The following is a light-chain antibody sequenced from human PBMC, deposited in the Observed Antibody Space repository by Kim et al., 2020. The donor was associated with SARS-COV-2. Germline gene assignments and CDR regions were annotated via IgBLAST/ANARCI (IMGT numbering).Light chain of an antibody. Sequence: QSITTSCTGTSSDVGSYNLVSWYQQHPGKAPKLMIYEVSKRPSRVSNRFSGSKSGNTASLTISGLQAEDEADYYCCSYAGSSTFVVFGGGTQLTVL. J-gene: IGLJ2*01. CDR2: EVS. CDR1: SSDVGSYNL. V-gene: IGLV2-23*02. CDR3: CSYAGSSTFVV.